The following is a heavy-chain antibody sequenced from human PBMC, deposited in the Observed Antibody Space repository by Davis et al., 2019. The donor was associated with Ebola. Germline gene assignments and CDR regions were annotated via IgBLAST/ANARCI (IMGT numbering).Heavy chain of an antibody. CDR2: IYYSGST. CDR1: GGSVSSGSYY. D-gene: IGHD5-24*01. J-gene: IGHJ4*02. Sequence: PGGSLRLSCTVSGGSVSSGSYYWSWIRQPPGKGLEWIGYIYYSGSTNYNPSLKSRVTISVDTSKNQFSLKLSSVTAADTAVYYCASVKALDGYNWGFDYWGQGTLVTVSS. V-gene: IGHV4-61*01. CDR3: ASVKALDGYNWGFDY.